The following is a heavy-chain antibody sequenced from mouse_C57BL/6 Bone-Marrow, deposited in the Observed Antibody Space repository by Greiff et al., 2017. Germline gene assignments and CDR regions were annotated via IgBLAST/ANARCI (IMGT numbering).Heavy chain of an antibody. CDR3: ARCYYGSSYSYYFDY. V-gene: IGHV1-85*01. J-gene: IGHJ2*01. D-gene: IGHD1-1*01. CDR1: GYTFTSYD. Sequence: VQLQQSGPELVKPGASVKLSCKASGYTFTSYDINWVKQRPGQGLEWIGWIYPRDGSNKYNEKFKGKATLTVDTSSSTAYMELHSLTSEDSAVYFCARCYYGSSYSYYFDYWGQGTTLTVSS. CDR2: IYPRDGSN.